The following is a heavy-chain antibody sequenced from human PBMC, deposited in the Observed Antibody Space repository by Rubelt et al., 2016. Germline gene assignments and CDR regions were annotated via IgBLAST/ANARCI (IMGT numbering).Heavy chain of an antibody. CDR1: GGSITSYY. D-gene: IGHD6-25*01. J-gene: IGHJ2*01. V-gene: IGHV4-4*07. CDR2: ISTSGST. CDR3: ATAARGKAYFGF. Sequence: QLQLQESGPGLVKPSETLSLTCTVSGGSITSYYWSWIRQPAGKGLEWIGRISTSGSTNYNTSFKSRVTMSVDTSKSQFSLKLCSAPAAETAEYYCATAARGKAYFGFWARGTRVTVSS.